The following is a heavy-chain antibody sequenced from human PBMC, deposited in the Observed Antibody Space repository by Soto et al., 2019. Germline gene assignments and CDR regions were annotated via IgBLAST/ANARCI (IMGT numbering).Heavy chain of an antibody. V-gene: IGHV3-33*01. J-gene: IGHJ3*02. Sequence: QVQLVESGGGVVQTGRSLRLSCAASEFTFSNFGMHWVRQAPGKGLEWVAVIYYDGSNEYYADSMNGRFTISRDNTKNTLYLQRIRQRAEENSVYYCARVDVVVAADAFDIWGQGTMVTGSS. CDR1: EFTFSNFG. CDR2: IYYDGSNE. D-gene: IGHD2-15*01. CDR3: ARVDVVVAADAFDI.